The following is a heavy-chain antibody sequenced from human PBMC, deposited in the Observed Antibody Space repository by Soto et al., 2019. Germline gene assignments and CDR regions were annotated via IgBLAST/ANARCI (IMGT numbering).Heavy chain of an antibody. Sequence: SETLSLTCAAYGGPFSGYYWSWIRQPPGKGLEWIGEIHQTGDTNHNPSLKNRVTLSVDTSKNQFSLNLHSVTAADTAVYYCARALLINRGSYYDYWGQGTLVTVSS. CDR2: IHQTGDT. V-gene: IGHV4-34*01. CDR3: ARALLINRGSYYDY. CDR1: GGPFSGYY. J-gene: IGHJ4*02. D-gene: IGHD1-26*01.